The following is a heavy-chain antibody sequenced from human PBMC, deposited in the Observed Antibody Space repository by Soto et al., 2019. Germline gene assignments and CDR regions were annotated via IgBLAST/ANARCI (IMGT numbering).Heavy chain of an antibody. CDR2: INHSGST. J-gene: IGHJ6*04. D-gene: IGHD3-3*01. CDR1: GGCFSGYD. V-gene: IGHV4-34*01. CDR3: ARAKLGIFDL. Sequence: PSETLSLTCAVYGGCFSGYDWSWIHQPPGKGLEWIGEINHSGSTNYNPSLKSRVTISVDTSKNQFSLKLSSVTAADTAGYYCARAKLGIFDLRGKGASVTVAS.